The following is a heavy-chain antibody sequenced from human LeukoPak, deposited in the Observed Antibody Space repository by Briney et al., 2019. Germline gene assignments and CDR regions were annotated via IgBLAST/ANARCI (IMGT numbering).Heavy chain of an antibody. V-gene: IGHV3-21*01. Sequence: GGSLRLSCAASGFTFSSYSMNWVRQAPGKGLEWVSSISSSSSYIYYADSVKGRFTISRDNAKNSLYLQMNSLRAEDTAVYYCARGVAAAGIDYWGQGTLVTVSP. CDR3: ARGVAAAGIDY. CDR2: ISSSSSYI. D-gene: IGHD6-13*01. J-gene: IGHJ4*02. CDR1: GFTFSSYS.